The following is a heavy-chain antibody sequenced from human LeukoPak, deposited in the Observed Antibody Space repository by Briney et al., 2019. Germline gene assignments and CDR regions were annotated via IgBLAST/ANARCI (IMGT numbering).Heavy chain of an antibody. J-gene: IGHJ4*02. Sequence: SEPLSLTCTVSGDPINNYYWNWIPQPPGRGLEGIGFIYTSGSTNYNPSLKSRVTISVDTSKNQFSLKLSSVTAADTAVYYCAREIPYLYYFDYWGQGTLVTVSS. CDR2: IYTSGST. CDR3: AREIPYLYYFDY. CDR1: GDPINNYY. V-gene: IGHV4-59*13.